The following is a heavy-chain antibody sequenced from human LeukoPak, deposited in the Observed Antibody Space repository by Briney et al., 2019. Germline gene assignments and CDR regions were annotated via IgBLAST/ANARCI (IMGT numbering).Heavy chain of an antibody. Sequence: ASVKVSCKASGYTFTGYYMHWVRQAPGQGLEWMGWINPNSGGTNYAQKFQGRVTMTRDTSISTAYMELSRLRSDDTAGYYCASREYGWESYYRDDAFAIWGEGTMVTVSS. D-gene: IGHD3-10*01. CDR3: ASREYGWESYYRDDAFAI. CDR2: INPNSGGT. CDR1: GYTFTGYY. J-gene: IGHJ3*02. V-gene: IGHV1-2*02.